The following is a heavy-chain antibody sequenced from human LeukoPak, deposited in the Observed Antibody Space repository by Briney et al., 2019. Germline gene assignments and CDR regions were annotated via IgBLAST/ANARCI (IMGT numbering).Heavy chain of an antibody. CDR1: GFSFLHYG. CDR3: AKDGYCSGGSCYANFFDR. CDR2: ISSDGSEE. Sequence: GRSLRLSCAASGFSFLHYGMHWVRQAPGKGLEWVAFISSDGSEEYYADSVKGRFTISRDNSKNTLYLHVNSPRAEDTAVFFCAKDGYCSGGSCYANFFDRWGQGTLVTVSS. D-gene: IGHD2-15*01. V-gene: IGHV3-30*18. J-gene: IGHJ4*02.